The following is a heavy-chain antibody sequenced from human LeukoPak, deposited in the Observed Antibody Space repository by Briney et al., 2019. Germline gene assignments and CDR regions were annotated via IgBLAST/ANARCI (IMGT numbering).Heavy chain of an antibody. Sequence: PGGSLGLSCAASGFTFDDYGMSWVRQAPGKGLEWVSGINWNGGSTGYADSVKGRFTISRDNAKNSLYLQMNSLRAEDTALYYCARDVCSSTSCYGYYMDVWGKGTTVTVSS. CDR2: INWNGGST. J-gene: IGHJ6*03. CDR3: ARDVCSSTSCYGYYMDV. V-gene: IGHV3-20*04. D-gene: IGHD2-2*01. CDR1: GFTFDDYG.